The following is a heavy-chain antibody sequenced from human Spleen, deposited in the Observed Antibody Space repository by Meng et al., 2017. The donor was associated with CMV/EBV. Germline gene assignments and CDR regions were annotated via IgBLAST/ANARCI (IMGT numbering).Heavy chain of an antibody. Sequence: GSLRLSCTVSGYSISSGYYWGWIRQPPGEGLEWIGTIYHSGSTYYNPSLRSRVTISVDTSKNQFSLKVTSVTAADTAVYYCATSGKVWGQGTLVTVSS. D-gene: IGHD3-10*01. V-gene: IGHV4-38-2*02. J-gene: IGHJ4*02. CDR3: ATSGKV. CDR2: IYHSGST. CDR1: GYSISSGYY.